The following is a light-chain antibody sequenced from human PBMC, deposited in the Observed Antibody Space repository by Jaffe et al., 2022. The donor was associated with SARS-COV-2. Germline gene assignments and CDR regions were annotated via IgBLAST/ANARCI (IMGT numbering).Light chain of an antibody. CDR2: GAS. Sequence: ETVMTQSPGTLSVSPGERATLSCRASQSVSNYLAWYQMKPGQAPRLLLYGASTRATGVPARFSGSGSGTEFTLTISSLQSEDFAVYCCHQYNDWPRTFGQGTKVEIK. CDR1: QSVSNY. V-gene: IGKV3-15*01. CDR3: HQYNDWPRT. J-gene: IGKJ1*01.